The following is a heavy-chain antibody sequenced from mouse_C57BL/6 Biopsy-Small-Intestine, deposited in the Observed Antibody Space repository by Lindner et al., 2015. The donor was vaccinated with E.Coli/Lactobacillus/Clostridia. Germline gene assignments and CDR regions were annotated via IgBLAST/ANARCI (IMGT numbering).Heavy chain of an antibody. V-gene: IGHV1-19*01. CDR1: KYTFTGYY. Sequence: SVKVSCKASKYTFTGYYMNWVRQAPGQGLEWMGWINPNSGGTNYAQKFQGRVTMTRDTSISTAYMELTSLRSDDTAVYYCARDMRPSYASGNSYSGEDEDIDYYYYSAIDVWGQGTTVTVSS. CDR2: INPNSGGT. D-gene: IGHD2-4*01. J-gene: IGHJ1*01. CDR3: ARDMRPSYASGNSYSGEDEDIDYYYYSAIDV.